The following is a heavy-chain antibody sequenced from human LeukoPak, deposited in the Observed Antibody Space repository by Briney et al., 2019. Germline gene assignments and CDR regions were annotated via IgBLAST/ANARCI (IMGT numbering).Heavy chain of an antibody. J-gene: IGHJ3*02. Sequence: SQTLSLTCALYVVSFSVYYWSWIRQPPRKREESSWEINHSGSTNYNPSLKSRVTISVDTSKNQFSLKLSSVTAADTAVYYCARDTLTYYDSSVYHYDAFDIWGQGTMVTVSS. CDR3: ARDTLTYYDSSVYHYDAFDI. V-gene: IGHV4-34*01. CDR1: VVSFSVYY. D-gene: IGHD3-22*01. CDR2: INHSGST.